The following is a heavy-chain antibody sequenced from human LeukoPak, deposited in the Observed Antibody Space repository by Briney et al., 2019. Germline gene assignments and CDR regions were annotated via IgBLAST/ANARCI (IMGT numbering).Heavy chain of an antibody. CDR2: FDPEDGET. Sequence: ASVKVSCKVSGYTLTELSMHWARQAPGKGLEWMGGFDPEDGETTYAQKFQGRVTMTEDTSTDTAYMELSSLRSEDTAVYYCATERADYDILTGYRRAVYWGQGTLVTVSS. J-gene: IGHJ4*02. CDR3: ATERADYDILTGYRRAVY. D-gene: IGHD3-9*01. CDR1: GYTLTELS. V-gene: IGHV1-24*01.